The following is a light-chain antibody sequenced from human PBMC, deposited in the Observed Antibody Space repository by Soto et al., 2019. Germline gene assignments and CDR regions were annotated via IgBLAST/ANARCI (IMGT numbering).Light chain of an antibody. J-gene: IGKJ1*01. CDR2: AAS. Sequence: IQLTLSPSSLSASVGDRVTITWRASQDISSFLAWYQQKPGKAPKLLIFAASTLQSGVPSRFSGSGSGTEFTLTISSLQPEDFATYYCQQLKSYPQTFGQGTKVDIK. V-gene: IGKV1-9*01. CDR1: QDISSF. CDR3: QQLKSYPQT.